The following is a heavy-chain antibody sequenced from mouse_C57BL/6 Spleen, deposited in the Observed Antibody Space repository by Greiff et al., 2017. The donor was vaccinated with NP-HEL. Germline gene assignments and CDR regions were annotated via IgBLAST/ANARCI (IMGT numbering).Heavy chain of an antibody. D-gene: IGHD3-2*02. J-gene: IGHJ2*01. V-gene: IGHV1-15*01. CDR1: GYTFTDYE. CDR3: TRRLTDYFDY. Sequence: SGAELVRPGASVTLSCKASGYTFTDYEMHWVKQTPVHGLEWIGAIDPETGGTAYNQKFKGKAILTADKSSSTAYMELRSLTSEDSAVYYCTRRLTDYFDYWGQGTTLTVSS. CDR2: IDPETGGT.